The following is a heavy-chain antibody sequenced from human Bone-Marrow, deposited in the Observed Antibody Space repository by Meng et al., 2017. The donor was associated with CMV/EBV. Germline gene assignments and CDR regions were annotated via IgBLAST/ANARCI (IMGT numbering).Heavy chain of an antibody. CDR3: AREPSSYYYYGMDV. Sequence: GSLRLSCTVSGGSISSSHHYWGWIRQPPGKGLQWIGIAYYSGNTYYNPSLKSRVTISVDTSKNQFSLKLSSVTAADTAVYYCAREPSSYYYYGMDVWGQGTTVTVSS. CDR2: AYYSGNT. V-gene: IGHV4-39*07. CDR1: GGSISSSHHY. J-gene: IGHJ6*02.